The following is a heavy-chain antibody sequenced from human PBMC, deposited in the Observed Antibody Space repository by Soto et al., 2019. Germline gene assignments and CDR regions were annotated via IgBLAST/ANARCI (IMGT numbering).Heavy chain of an antibody. Sequence: ASVKVSCKASGYTFTSYGISWVRQAPRQGLEWMGWISAYNVNTNYAQKLQGRVTMTTDTSTSTAYMELRSLRSDDTAVYYCAKYSSSWYYFDYWGQGTLVTVSS. J-gene: IGHJ4*02. CDR2: ISAYNVNT. CDR1: GYTFTSYG. V-gene: IGHV1-18*01. CDR3: AKYSSSWYYFDY. D-gene: IGHD6-13*01.